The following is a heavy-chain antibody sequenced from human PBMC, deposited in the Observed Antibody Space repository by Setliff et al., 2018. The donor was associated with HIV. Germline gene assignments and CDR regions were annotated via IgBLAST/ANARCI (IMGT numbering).Heavy chain of an antibody. Sequence: SETLSLTCTVSGGSIRTGAYYWGWIRQPPGKGLEWIGSIYYSGSTNYNPSLKSRVTISVDTSKNQFSRKLNSVTAEDTAIYYCARAGMGALRSLFDYWGQGTRVTVSS. CDR3: ARAGMGALRSLFDY. J-gene: IGHJ4*02. CDR2: IYYSGST. V-gene: IGHV4-39*07. CDR1: GGSIRTGAYY. D-gene: IGHD1-26*01.